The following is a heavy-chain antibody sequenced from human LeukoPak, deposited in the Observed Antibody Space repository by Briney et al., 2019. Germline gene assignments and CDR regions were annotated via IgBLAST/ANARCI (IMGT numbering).Heavy chain of an antibody. CDR3: ARSLAFPSGYSSSWHFDY. J-gene: IGHJ4*02. Sequence: GASVKVSCKASGYTFTSYYMHWVRQAPGQGLEWMGIINPSGGSTSYAQKFQGRVTMTRDTSTSTVYMELSSLRSEDTAVYYCARSLAFPSGYSSSWHFDYWGQGTLVTVSS. D-gene: IGHD6-13*01. CDR2: INPSGGST. V-gene: IGHV1-46*01. CDR1: GYTFTSYY.